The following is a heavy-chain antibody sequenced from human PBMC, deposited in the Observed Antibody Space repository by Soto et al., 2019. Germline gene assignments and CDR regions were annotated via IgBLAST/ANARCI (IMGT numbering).Heavy chain of an antibody. CDR1: GGSFSGYY. CDR3: ARGVRSHYYGSGSHARSDYYYYGMDV. D-gene: IGHD3-10*01. Sequence: SETLSLTCAVYGGSFSGYYWSWIRQPPGKGLEWIGEINHSGSTNYNPSLKSRVTISVDTSKNQFSLKLSSVTAADTAVYYCARGVRSHYYGSGSHARSDYYYYGMDVWGQGTTVTVSS. CDR2: INHSGST. J-gene: IGHJ6*02. V-gene: IGHV4-34*01.